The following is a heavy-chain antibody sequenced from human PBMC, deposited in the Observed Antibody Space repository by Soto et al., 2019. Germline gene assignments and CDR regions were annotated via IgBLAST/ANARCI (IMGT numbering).Heavy chain of an antibody. V-gene: IGHV1-2*04. D-gene: IGHD4-17*01. CDR2: INPNSGGT. J-gene: IGHJ6*02. CDR3: SRDGYGAPVYYGMGV. CDR1: GYTFTGYY. Sequence: ASVKVSCKASGYTFTGYYMHWVRQAPGQGLEWMGWINPNSGGTNYAQKFQGWVTMTRDTSISTAYMELSRLRSDDTAVYYCSRDGYGAPVYYGMGVWGQGTTVTVSS.